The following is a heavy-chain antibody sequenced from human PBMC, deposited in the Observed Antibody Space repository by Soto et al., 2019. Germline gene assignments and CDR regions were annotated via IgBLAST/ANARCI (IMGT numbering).Heavy chain of an antibody. V-gene: IGHV3-30-3*01. CDR3: ARAGLRGQYSSSSAYYYYGMDV. CDR1: GFTFSSYA. Sequence: GVSLRLSCAASGFTFSSYAMHWVRQAPGKGLEWVAVISYDGSNKYYADSVKGRFTISRDNSKNTLYLQMNSLRAEDTAVYYCARAGLRGQYSSSSAYYYYGMDVWGQGTTVTVSS. D-gene: IGHD6-6*01. J-gene: IGHJ6*02. CDR2: ISYDGSNK.